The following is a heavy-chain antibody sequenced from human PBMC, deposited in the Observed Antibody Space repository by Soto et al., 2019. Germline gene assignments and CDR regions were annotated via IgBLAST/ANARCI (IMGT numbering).Heavy chain of an antibody. CDR1: GFTFSDYY. CDR2: ISSSGTFK. V-gene: IGHV3-11*06. CDR3: GRVYSSGWYLWDY. J-gene: IGHJ4*02. D-gene: IGHD6-19*01. Sequence: QVQLVESGGGLVKPGGSLRLSCAVSGFTFSDYYMSWIRQAPGKGLEWISYISSSGTFKNYAASVKGRFTISRDNARNSLYLQMNNLRDEDTAIYYCGRVYSSGWYLWDYWGQGTLVTVSS.